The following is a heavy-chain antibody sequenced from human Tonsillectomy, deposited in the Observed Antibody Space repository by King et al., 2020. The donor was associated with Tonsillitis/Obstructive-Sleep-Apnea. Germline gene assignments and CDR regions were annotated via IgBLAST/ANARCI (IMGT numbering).Heavy chain of an antibody. CDR3: AHRKGYDSTNALGAFDI. V-gene: IGHV2-5*02. CDR1: GFSLFTRGVC. Sequence: TLKESGTTLVKPTQTLTLTCTFSGFSLFTRGVCVGWIRQPPGKALEWLALIHWDDDKRYSPSLKGRLTITKDTSKHQVVLTMTNMDPVDTAPYYCAHRKGYDSTNALGAFDIWGQGTMVTVSS. D-gene: IGHD3-22*01. J-gene: IGHJ3*02. CDR2: IHWDDDK.